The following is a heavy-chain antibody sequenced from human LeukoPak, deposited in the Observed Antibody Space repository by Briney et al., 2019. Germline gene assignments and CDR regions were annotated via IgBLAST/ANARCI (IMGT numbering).Heavy chain of an antibody. D-gene: IGHD3-22*01. Sequence: SETLSLTCTVSGGSMSSFYWSWIRQPAGEGLEWIGRVYSSGTTNYNPSLKSRVTMSVDTPKSQFSLKLSSVTAADTAVYYCARGGYYYDSSTLYFAFDIWGQGTMVTVSS. CDR3: ARGGYYYDSSTLYFAFDI. V-gene: IGHV4-4*07. J-gene: IGHJ3*02. CDR1: GGSMSSFY. CDR2: VYSSGTT.